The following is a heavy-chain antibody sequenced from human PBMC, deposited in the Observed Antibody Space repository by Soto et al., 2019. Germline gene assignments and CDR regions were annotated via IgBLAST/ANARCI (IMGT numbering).Heavy chain of an antibody. V-gene: IGHV3-9*01. CDR3: AKEMSTAARREATWDWFDP. J-gene: IGHJ5*02. D-gene: IGHD6-6*01. Sequence: EVQLVESGGGLVQPGRSLRLSCAASGFTFDDYAMHWVRQAPGKGLEWVSGISWNSGSIGYADSVKGRFTISRDNAKNSLYLQMNSLRAEDTALYYCAKEMSTAARREATWDWFDPWGQGTLVTVSS. CDR1: GFTFDDYA. CDR2: ISWNSGSI.